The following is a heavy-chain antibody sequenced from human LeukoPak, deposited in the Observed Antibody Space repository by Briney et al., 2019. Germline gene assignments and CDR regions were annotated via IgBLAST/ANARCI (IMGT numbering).Heavy chain of an antibody. Sequence: ASVKVSCKASGYTLTNYGISWVRQAPGQGLEWMGWISAYNGNTNYAQKFQGRVTMTRDTSISTAYMELSRLRSDDTAVYYCARDRAKYYYDSSGYYTFDYWGQGTLVTVSS. V-gene: IGHV1-18*01. CDR2: ISAYNGNT. CDR1: GYTLTNYG. D-gene: IGHD3-22*01. CDR3: ARDRAKYYYDSSGYYTFDY. J-gene: IGHJ4*02.